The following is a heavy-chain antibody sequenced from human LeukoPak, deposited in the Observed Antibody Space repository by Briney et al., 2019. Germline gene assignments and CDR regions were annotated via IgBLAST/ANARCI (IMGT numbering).Heavy chain of an antibody. V-gene: IGHV3-7*01. CDR3: TGHHQAYSRTY. CDR2: IKQDGSGK. Sequence: GGSLRLSCAASGFTFSSYCMSWVRQAPGKGLEWVANIKQDGSGKYYVDSVKGRFTISRDNAKNSLYLQMNSLRAEDTAVYYCTGHHQAYSRTYWGQGTLVTVSS. D-gene: IGHD6-13*01. CDR1: GFTFSSYC. J-gene: IGHJ4*02.